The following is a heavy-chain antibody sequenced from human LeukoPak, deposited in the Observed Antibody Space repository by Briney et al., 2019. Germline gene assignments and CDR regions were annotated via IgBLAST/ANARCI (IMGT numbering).Heavy chain of an antibody. D-gene: IGHD6-19*01. CDR1: GFTFSSYA. V-gene: IGHV3-23*01. CDR3: AKTPIAVASYFDY. Sequence: GASLRLSCAASGFTFSSYAMSWVRQAPGKGLEWVSAISGSGGSTYYADSVKGRFTISRDNSKNTLYLQMNSLRAEDAAVYYCAKTPIAVASYFDYWGQGTLVTVSS. CDR2: ISGSGGST. J-gene: IGHJ4*02.